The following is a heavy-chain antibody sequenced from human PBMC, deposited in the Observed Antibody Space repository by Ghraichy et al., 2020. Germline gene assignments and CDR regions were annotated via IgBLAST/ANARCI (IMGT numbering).Heavy chain of an antibody. CDR1: GFSFSSYW. CDR2: ISRDGSRA. D-gene: IGHD1-20*01. J-gene: IGHJ4*02. CDR3: ISYNWEPLIDY. V-gene: IGHV3-74*01. Sequence: GGSLRLSCAASGFSFSSYWMHWVRQTPGKGLVWVSRISRDGSRATYADSVKGRFTISRDNAKNTLYLQMNSLGAEDTAVYYCISYNWEPLIDYWGRGTLVAVSS.